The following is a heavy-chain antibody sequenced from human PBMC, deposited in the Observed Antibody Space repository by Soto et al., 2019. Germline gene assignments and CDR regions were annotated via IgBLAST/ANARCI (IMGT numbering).Heavy chain of an antibody. CDR1: GVPFSSYA. V-gene: IGHV1-69*13. CDR3: ARGIQLWYRYYFDY. J-gene: IGHJ4*02. Sequence: SVKVSCKASGVPFSSYAISWVRQAPGQGLEWMGGIIPIFGTANYAQKFQGRVTITADESTSTAYMELSSLRSEDTAVYYCARGIQLWYRYYFDYWGQGTLVTVSS. D-gene: IGHD5-18*01. CDR2: IIPIFGTA.